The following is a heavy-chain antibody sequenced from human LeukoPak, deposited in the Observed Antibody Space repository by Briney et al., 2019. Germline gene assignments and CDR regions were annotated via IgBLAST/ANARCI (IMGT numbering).Heavy chain of an antibody. CDR2: ISGSNGNT. CDR1: EFTFSSYA. CDR3: AKDQGYYYDSSGYPD. J-gene: IGHJ4*02. Sequence: GGSLRLSCAASEFTFSSYAMSWVRQAPGKGLEWVSGISGSNGNTYYADSVKGRFTISRDNSKNTLYLQMNSLRAEDTAVYYCAKDQGYYYDSSGYPDWGQGTLVTVSS. V-gene: IGHV3-23*01. D-gene: IGHD3-22*01.